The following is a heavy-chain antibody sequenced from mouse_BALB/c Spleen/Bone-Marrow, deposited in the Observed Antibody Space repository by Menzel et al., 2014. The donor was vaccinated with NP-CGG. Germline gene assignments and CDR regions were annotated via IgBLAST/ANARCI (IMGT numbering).Heavy chain of an antibody. D-gene: IGHD2-14*01. CDR2: INSNGGTT. Sequence: EVKVEESGGGLVKLGGSLKLSCAASGFTFSSYYMSWVRQTPEKRLELVAAINSNGGTTYYPDTVKGRFTISRDNAKNTLYLQMSSLKSEDTALYYCARQSRYEDYYAMDYWGQGTSVTVSS. J-gene: IGHJ4*01. CDR3: ARQSRYEDYYAMDY. CDR1: GFTFSSYY. V-gene: IGHV5-6-2*01.